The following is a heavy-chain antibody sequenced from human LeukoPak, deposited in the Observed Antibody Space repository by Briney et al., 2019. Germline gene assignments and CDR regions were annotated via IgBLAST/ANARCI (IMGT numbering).Heavy chain of an antibody. J-gene: IGHJ6*01. CDR1: GFTFSSYE. CDR3: AKMEGHPLPKYHMDV. V-gene: IGHV3-48*03. D-gene: IGHD2-2*01. Sequence: GGSLRLSCAASGFTFSSYEMNWVRQAPGKGLEWVSYISSSGSTIYYADSVKGRFTISRDNAKNSLYLQMNSLRAEDTAIYYCAKMEGHPLPKYHMDVWGQGTTVTVSS. CDR2: ISSSGSTI.